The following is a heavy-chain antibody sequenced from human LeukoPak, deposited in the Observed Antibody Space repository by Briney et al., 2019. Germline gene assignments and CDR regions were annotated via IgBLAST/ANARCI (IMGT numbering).Heavy chain of an antibody. CDR3: ARVRPSSGSSYYFDY. V-gene: IGHV4-4*07. CDR1: GGSISSYY. CDR2: IYTSGST. J-gene: IGHJ4*02. D-gene: IGHD3-10*01. Sequence: PSETLSLTCTVSGGSISSYYWSWIRQPAGKGLEWIGRIYTSGSTNYNPSLKSRVTMSVDTSKNQFSLKLSSVTAADTAVYYCARVRPSSGSSYYFDYWGQGTLVTVSS.